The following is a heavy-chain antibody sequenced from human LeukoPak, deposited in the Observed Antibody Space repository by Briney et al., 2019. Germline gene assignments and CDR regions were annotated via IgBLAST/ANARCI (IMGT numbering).Heavy chain of an antibody. J-gene: IGHJ5*02. V-gene: IGHV1-24*01. CDR3: ATERYCSSTSCYGGNWFDP. D-gene: IGHD2-2*01. CDR1: GYTLTELS. Sequence: GASVKVSCKVSGYTLTELSMHWVRQAPGKGLEWMGGFDPEDGETIYAQKFQGRVTMTEDTSTDTAYMELSSLRSEDTAVYYCATERYCSSTSCYGGNWFDPWGQGTLVTVSS. CDR2: FDPEDGET.